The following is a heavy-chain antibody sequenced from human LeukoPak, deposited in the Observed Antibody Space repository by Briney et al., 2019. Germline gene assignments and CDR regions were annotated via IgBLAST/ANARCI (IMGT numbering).Heavy chain of an antibody. D-gene: IGHD2-2*01. CDR1: GGSFSGYY. V-gene: IGHV4-34*01. CDR3: AGVPAARDQIQYNWFDP. J-gene: IGHJ5*02. CDR2: INHSGST. Sequence: PSETLSPTCAVYGGSFSGYYWSWIRQPPGKGLEWIGEINHSGSTNYNPSLKSRVTISVDTSKNQFSLKLSSVTAADTAVYYAAGVPAARDQIQYNWFDPWGQGTLVTVSS.